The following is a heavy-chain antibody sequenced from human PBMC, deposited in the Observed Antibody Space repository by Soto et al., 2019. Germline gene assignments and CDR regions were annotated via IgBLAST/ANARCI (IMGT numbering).Heavy chain of an antibody. CDR2: ISSSSSYI. CDR3: ARDDILTGYPGY. D-gene: IGHD3-9*01. Sequence: PGGSLRLSCAASGFTFSSYSMNWVRQAPGKGLEWVSSISSSSSYIYYADSVKGRFTISRDNAKNSLYLQMNSLRAEDTAVYYCARDDILTGYPGYWGQGTLVTVSS. J-gene: IGHJ4*02. V-gene: IGHV3-21*01. CDR1: GFTFSSYS.